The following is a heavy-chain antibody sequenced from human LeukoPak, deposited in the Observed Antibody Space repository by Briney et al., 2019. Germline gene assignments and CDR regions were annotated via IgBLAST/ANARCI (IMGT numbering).Heavy chain of an antibody. CDR3: ARRIGVTTNWYFDL. V-gene: IGHV4-59*08. CDR1: GGSISSHY. D-gene: IGHD4-17*01. J-gene: IGHJ2*01. CDR2: IYYSGST. Sequence: SETLSLTCTVSGGSISSHYWSWIRQPPGKGLEWIGYIYYSGSTNYNPSLKSRVTISVDTSKNQFSLKLSSVTAADTAVYYCARRIGVTTNWYFDLWGRGTLVTVSS.